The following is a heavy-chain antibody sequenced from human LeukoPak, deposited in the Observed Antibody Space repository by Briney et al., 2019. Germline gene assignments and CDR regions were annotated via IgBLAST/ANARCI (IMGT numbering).Heavy chain of an antibody. Sequence: ASVKVSCKASGYTFTGYYMHWVRQASGQGLEWMGWINPNSGGTNYAQKFQGRVTMTRDTSISTAYMELSRLRSDDTAVYYCAREYSSSGGYDYWGQGTLVTVSS. D-gene: IGHD6-13*01. CDR2: INPNSGGT. CDR1: GYTFTGYY. V-gene: IGHV1-2*02. CDR3: AREYSSSGGYDY. J-gene: IGHJ4*02.